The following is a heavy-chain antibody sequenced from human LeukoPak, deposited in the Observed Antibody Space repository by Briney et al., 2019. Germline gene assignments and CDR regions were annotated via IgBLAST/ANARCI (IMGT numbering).Heavy chain of an antibody. Sequence: SQTLSLTCAVSGGSISSGGYSWNWIRHPPGKGLEWIGYIYHSGSTYYNPSLKSRVTISVDRSKNQFSLKLSSVTAADTAVYYCARGLLWFGEFTYYFDYWGQGTLVTVSS. CDR1: GGSISSGGYS. J-gene: IGHJ4*02. V-gene: IGHV4-30-2*01. D-gene: IGHD3-10*01. CDR3: ARGLLWFGEFTYYFDY. CDR2: IYHSGST.